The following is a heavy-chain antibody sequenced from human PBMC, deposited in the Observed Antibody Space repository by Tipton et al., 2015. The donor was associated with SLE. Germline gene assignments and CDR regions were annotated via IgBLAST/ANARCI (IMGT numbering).Heavy chain of an antibody. CDR3: ARGGGGAARFDY. J-gene: IGHJ4*02. V-gene: IGHV3-23*01. CDR1: GFTFNSYG. Sequence: GSLRLSCAASGFTFNSYGIHWVRQAPGKGLEWVSGISARGFTYYADSVKGRFTISRDNAKNSLYLQMSSLRAEDPAVYFCARGGGGAARFDYWGQGTLVTVSS. D-gene: IGHD1-26*01. CDR2: ISARGFT.